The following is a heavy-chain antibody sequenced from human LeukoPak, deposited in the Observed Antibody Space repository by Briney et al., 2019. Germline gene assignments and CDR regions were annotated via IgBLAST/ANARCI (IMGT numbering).Heavy chain of an antibody. CDR1: GGSISSYY. D-gene: IGHD3-22*01. V-gene: IGHV4-39*07. CDR3: ARGGITMIAYDY. Sequence: SETLSLTCTVSGGSISSYYWGWIRQPPGKGLEWIGSIYYSGSTYYNPSLKSRVTISVDTSKNQFSLKLSSVTAADTAVYYCARGGITMIAYDYWGQGTLVTVSS. J-gene: IGHJ4*02. CDR2: IYYSGST.